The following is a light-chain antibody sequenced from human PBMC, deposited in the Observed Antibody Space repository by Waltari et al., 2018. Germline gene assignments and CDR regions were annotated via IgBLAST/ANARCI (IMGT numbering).Light chain of an antibody. Sequence: EIVLTQSPGTLSLPPGERATLSCRARQSVSRTLAWYQQKPGQAPRLLIFGASNRATGIPDSFSGSGSGTDFSLIITRLEPEDSAMYYCQHYVRLPATFGQGTKVEIK. CDR2: GAS. CDR1: QSVSRT. CDR3: QHYVRLPAT. J-gene: IGKJ1*01. V-gene: IGKV3-20*01.